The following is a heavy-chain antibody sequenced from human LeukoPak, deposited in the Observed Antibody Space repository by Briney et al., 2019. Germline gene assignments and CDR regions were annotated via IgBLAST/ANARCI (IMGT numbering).Heavy chain of an antibody. V-gene: IGHV3-9*03. J-gene: IGHJ5*02. CDR2: ISWDSGSI. D-gene: IGHD3-3*01. CDR1: LFSLDDYT. CDR3: AKAAYDFWSGQSPFNWFDP. Sequence: GGSLRLSSAASLFSLDDYTMHWVRQAPGKGLGWVSGISWDSGSIGYAESVKGRFTISRENAKNSLYLQMHSLRAEYMALYYCAKAAYDFWSGQSPFNWFDPWGQGTLVTVSS.